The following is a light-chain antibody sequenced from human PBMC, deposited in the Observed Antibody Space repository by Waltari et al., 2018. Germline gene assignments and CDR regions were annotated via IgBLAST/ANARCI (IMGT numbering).Light chain of an antibody. CDR1: ESITTNF. V-gene: IGKV3-20*01. CDR2: GAS. J-gene: IGKJ5*01. CDR3: QHYGRSAIT. Sequence: ELVLTQSPVTLSLSPGERATLSCRASESITTNFIAWYQQKPGQAPRLLIHGASIRATGISDFFSGSGSGTDFTLTISRLEPEDFAVYYCQHYGRSAITFGQGTRLDIK.